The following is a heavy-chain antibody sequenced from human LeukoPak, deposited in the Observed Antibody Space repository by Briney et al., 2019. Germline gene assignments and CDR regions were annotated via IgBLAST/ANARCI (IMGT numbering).Heavy chain of an antibody. J-gene: IGHJ5*02. CDR2: IYYSGST. D-gene: IGHD6-19*01. CDR3: ATGPYPGYSSGWYSQGWFDP. CDR1: GGSISSSSYY. Sequence: SETLSLTCTVSGGSISSSSYYWGWIRQPPGKGLEWIGSIYYSGSTYYNPSLKSRVTISVDTSKNQFSLKLSSVTAAGTAVYYCATGPYPGYSSGWYSQGWFDPWGQGTLVTVSS. V-gene: IGHV4-39*07.